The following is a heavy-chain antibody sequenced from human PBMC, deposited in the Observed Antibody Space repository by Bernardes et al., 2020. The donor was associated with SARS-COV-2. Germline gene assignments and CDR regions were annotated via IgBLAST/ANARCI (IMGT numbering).Heavy chain of an antibody. J-gene: IGHJ5*02. CDR1: GFIFSTYD. CDR3: ATPYYGSGTGPPRYYYDSTGPGYWLDP. Sequence: GGSLRLSCEASGFIFSTYDMYWVRQAPGKGLEWLSYISTTGTTIYYADSVKGRFTISRDNAKNSLYLQLNSLRADDTAVYYCATPYYGSGTGPPRYYYDSTGPGYWLDPWGQGTLVTVSS. CDR2: ISTTGTTI. D-gene: IGHD3-22*01. V-gene: IGHV3-48*03.